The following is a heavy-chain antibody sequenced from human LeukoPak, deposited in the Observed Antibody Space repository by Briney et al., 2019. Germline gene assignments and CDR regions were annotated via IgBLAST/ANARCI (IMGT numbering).Heavy chain of an antibody. CDR1: GFTFDDYG. V-gene: IGHV3-20*04. D-gene: IGHD3-10*01. CDR3: GKGRAMVRVSDAFDI. J-gene: IGHJ3*02. Sequence: PGGSLRLSCAASGFTFDDYGMSWVRQAPGKGLEWVSGINWNGAGTGYADSVKGRFTISRDNAKNSLYLQMNSLRAEDTALYYCGKGRAMVRVSDAFDIWGQGTMVTVSS. CDR2: INWNGAGT.